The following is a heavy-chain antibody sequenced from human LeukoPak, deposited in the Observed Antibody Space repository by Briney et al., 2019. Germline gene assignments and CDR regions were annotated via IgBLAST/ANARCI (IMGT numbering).Heavy chain of an antibody. V-gene: IGHV3-9*01. CDR1: GFTFDDYA. Sequence: GRSLRLSCAASGFTFDDYAMHWVRQAPGKGLEWVSGISWNSGSIGYADSVKGRFTISRDNAKNSLYLQMNSLRAEDTALYYCATPHYGSGLDYWAREPWSPSPQ. CDR3: ATPHYGSGLDY. D-gene: IGHD3-10*01. CDR2: ISWNSGSI. J-gene: IGHJ4*02.